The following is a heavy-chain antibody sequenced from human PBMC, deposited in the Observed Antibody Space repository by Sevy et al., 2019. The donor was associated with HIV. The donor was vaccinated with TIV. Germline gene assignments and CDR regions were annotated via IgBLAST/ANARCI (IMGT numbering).Heavy chain of an antibody. CDR3: ARALGSSSWYGGYYFDY. V-gene: IGHV6-1*01. CDR1: GYSVSSNSAA. CDR2: TYYRSKWYN. J-gene: IGHJ4*02. D-gene: IGHD6-13*01. Sequence: QSQTLSLTCAISGYSVSSNSAAWNWIRQSPSRGLEWLGRTYYRSKWYNDYAVSVKSRITINPDTSKNQFSLQLNSVTPEDTAVYYCARALGSSSWYGGYYFDYWGQGTLVTVSS.